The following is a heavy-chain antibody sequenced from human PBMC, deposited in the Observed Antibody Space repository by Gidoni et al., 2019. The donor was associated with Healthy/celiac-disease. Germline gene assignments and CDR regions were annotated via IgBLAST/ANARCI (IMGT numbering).Heavy chain of an antibody. D-gene: IGHD3-3*01. V-gene: IGHV3-23*01. CDR1: GFTFSSSA. CDR3: AKPNTYYDFWSGGGAFDI. CDR2: ISGSGGST. Sequence: EVQLLESGGGLVQPGGSLRLSCAASGFTFSSSAMSWVRQAPGKGLEWVSAISGSGGSTYYADSVKGRFTISRDNSKNTLYLQMNSLRAEDTAVYYCAKPNTYYDFWSGGGAFDIWGQGTMVTVSS. J-gene: IGHJ3*02.